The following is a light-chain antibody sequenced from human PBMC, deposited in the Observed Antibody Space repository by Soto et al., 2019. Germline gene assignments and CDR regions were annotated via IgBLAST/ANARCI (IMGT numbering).Light chain of an antibody. V-gene: IGKV1-27*01. CDR2: ATS. CDR1: QAISSY. CDR3: HKYNHAPT. Sequence: DIQLTQSPSSLSASVGDRVTITCRASQAISSYLAWYQQKPGKVPELLIYATSTLQSGAPSRFSGSGSGTDFTLTNSSLQPENVATYLCHKYNHAPTFGGGTKVEIK. J-gene: IGKJ4*01.